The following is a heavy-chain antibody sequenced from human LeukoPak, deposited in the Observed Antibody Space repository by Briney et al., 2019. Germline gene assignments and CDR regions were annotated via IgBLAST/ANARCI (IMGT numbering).Heavy chain of an antibody. CDR3: ARDRPDYYDSSAYLRGLYSAFGY. J-gene: IGHJ4*02. Sequence: ASVKVSCKSSGGTFSSYAIIWVRQAPGQGLEWMGWISAYNGNTKYAQKLQGRVTMTTDTSTSTAYMELRSLRSDDTAVYYCARDRPDYYDSSAYLRGLYSAFGYWGQGTLVTVSS. D-gene: IGHD3-22*01. CDR2: ISAYNGNT. CDR1: GGTFSSYA. V-gene: IGHV1-18*01.